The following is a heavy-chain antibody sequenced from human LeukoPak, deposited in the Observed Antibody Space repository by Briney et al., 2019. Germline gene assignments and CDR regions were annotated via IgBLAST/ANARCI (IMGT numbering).Heavy chain of an antibody. Sequence: GASVKVSCKASGYTFTGYYMHWVRQAPGQGLEWMGWINPNSGGTNYAQKFRGRVTMTRDTSISTAYMELSRLRFDDTAVYYCARPLTGTSWYYFDYWGQGTLVTVSS. D-gene: IGHD1-7*01. CDR2: INPNSGGT. CDR3: ARPLTGTSWYYFDY. V-gene: IGHV1-2*02. CDR1: GYTFTGYY. J-gene: IGHJ4*02.